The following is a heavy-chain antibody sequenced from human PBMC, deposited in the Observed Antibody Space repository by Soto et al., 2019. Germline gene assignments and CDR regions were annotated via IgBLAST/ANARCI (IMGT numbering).Heavy chain of an antibody. Sequence: QVQMQESGPGLVKPSETLSLSCTVSGGSVSSGSYYWSWIRQSPGKGLEWIGIVYYSGRTNYNPSFESRVTISVDTSKNQFSLKLNSVTAADTAMYFCARVAVFGVVLDYWGQGTQVSVSS. V-gene: IGHV4-61*01. D-gene: IGHD3-3*01. CDR1: GGSVSSGSYY. CDR2: VYYSGRT. CDR3: ARVAVFGVVLDY. J-gene: IGHJ4*02.